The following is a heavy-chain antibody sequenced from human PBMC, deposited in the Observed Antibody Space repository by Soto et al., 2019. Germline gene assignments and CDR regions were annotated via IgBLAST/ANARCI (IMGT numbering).Heavy chain of an antibody. CDR2: LYPPGTT. CDR3: ATDQNIMPAV. CDR1: GFTVRTDY. Sequence: EVQLVESGGGFVRPGESLRLSCAVSGFTVRTDYMSWVRQAPGKGLEWVSSLYPPGTTSYADSVRGRFTISRDNSKNTLYLQMDDLGVGDTAIYYCATDQNIMPAVWGRGTLVTVSS. V-gene: IGHV3-66*01. J-gene: IGHJ4*02. D-gene: IGHD1-20*01.